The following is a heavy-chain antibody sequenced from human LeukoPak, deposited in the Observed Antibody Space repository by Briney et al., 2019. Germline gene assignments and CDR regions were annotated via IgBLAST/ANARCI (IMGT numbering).Heavy chain of an antibody. D-gene: IGHD3-9*01. CDR3: AVPVGINIDWLSYSFDS. CDR1: GYTFTDYS. V-gene: IGHV7-4-1*02. J-gene: IGHJ4*02. CDR2: INTNTGNP. Sequence: ASVKVSCKASGYTFTDYSINWVRQAPGQGLEWMGWINTNTGNPTYAQGFTGRFVFSLDTSVSTAYLQISSLKAEDTAVYYCAVPVGINIDWLSYSFDSWGQGTLVTVSS.